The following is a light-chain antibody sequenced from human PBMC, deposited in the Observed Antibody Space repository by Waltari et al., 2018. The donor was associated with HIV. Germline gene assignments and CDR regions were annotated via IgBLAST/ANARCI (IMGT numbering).Light chain of an antibody. CDR2: EVS. J-gene: IGLJ3*02. CDR1: SSDVGGYY. CDR3: SSYISSATPE. V-gene: IGLV2-14*01. Sequence: QSALTHPASVSGSPGQSISIPCTGTSSDVGGYYVSWYQHHPGKAPKVIIYEVSNRSSGVYNRFSGSKSGNTASLTISGLLPEDEADYCCSSYISSATPEFGGGTRLTVL.